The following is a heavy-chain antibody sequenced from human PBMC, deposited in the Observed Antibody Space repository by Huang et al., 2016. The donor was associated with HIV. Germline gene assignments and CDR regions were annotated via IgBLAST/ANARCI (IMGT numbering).Heavy chain of an antibody. D-gene: IGHD3-10*01. CDR3: ARLIGSPSFYYGLDV. CDR1: GYRFRSNW. CDR2: LYPGDSDT. J-gene: IGHJ6*02. Sequence: EVQLVQSGAEVKKPGESLKISCKGSGYRFRSNWIGWVGQMPGKGLEWMGILYPGDSDTRYSPSFQGQVTISADKSINTAYLQWSSLKASDTAMYYCARLIGSPSFYYGLDVWGQGTTVTVSS. V-gene: IGHV5-51*01.